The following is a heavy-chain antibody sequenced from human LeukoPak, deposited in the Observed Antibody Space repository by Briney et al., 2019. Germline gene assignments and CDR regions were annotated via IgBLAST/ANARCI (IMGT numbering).Heavy chain of an antibody. CDR2: INHSGST. CDR1: GGSFSGYY. J-gene: IGHJ4*02. Sequence: SETLSLTCAVYGGSFSGYYWSWIRQPPGKGLEWIGEINHSGSTNYNPSLKSRVTISVDTSKDQFSLKLSSVTAADTAVYYCARAGYSSGWYGTIDYWGQGTLVTVSS. D-gene: IGHD6-19*01. V-gene: IGHV4-34*01. CDR3: ARAGYSSGWYGTIDY.